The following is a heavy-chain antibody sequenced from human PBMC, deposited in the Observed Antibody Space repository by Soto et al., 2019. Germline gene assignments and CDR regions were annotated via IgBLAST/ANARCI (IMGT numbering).Heavy chain of an antibody. D-gene: IGHD3-22*01. V-gene: IGHV3-48*02. J-gene: IGHJ6*02. CDR3: ARARDSSGYYHFRSYYYYGMDV. CDR1: GFTFSSYS. CDR2: ISSSSSTI. Sequence: GGSLRLSCAASGFTFSSYSMNWVRQAPGKGLEWVSYISSSSSTIYYADSVKGRFTISRDNAKNSLYLQMNSLRDEDTAVYYCARARDSSGYYHFRSYYYYGMDVWGQGTTVTVSS.